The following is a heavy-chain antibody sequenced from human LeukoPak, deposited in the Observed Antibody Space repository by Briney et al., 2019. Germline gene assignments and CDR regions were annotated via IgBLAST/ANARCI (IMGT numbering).Heavy chain of an antibody. CDR2: IYYSGST. CDR1: GGSVSSGSYY. V-gene: IGHV4-61*01. J-gene: IGHJ3*02. D-gene: IGHD4-17*01. CDR3: ARDRASTVTTYDAFDI. Sequence: SETLSLTCTVSGGSVSSGSYYWSWIRQPPGKGLEWIGYIYYSGSTNYNPSLKSRVTISVDTSKNQFSLKLSSVTDADTAVYYCARDRASTVTTYDAFDIWGQGTMVTVSS.